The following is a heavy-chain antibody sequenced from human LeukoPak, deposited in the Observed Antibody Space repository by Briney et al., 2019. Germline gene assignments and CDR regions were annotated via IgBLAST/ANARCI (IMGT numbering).Heavy chain of an antibody. J-gene: IGHJ5*02. CDR3: ARDYYGSGSYYEGPFDP. CDR1: GGTFSSYG. V-gene: IGHV1-69*13. Sequence: AVKVSCKASGGTFSSYGRIWVRQAPGQGLEGMGGVSPIFGTANYPQKLQGRVTITADESTSTAYMELSSLRSEDTAVYYCARDYYGSGSYYEGPFDPWGQGTLVTVSS. CDR2: VSPIFGTA. D-gene: IGHD3-10*01.